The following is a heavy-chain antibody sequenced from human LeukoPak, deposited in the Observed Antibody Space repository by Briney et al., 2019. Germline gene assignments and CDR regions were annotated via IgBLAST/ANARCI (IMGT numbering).Heavy chain of an antibody. Sequence: SETLSLTCTVSGGSISSGDYYWSWIRQPPGKGLEWIGYIYYSGSTYYNPSLKSRVTISVDTSKNQFSLKLSSVTAADTAVYYCARGPPGSYPHYYGMDVWGQGTTVTVSS. D-gene: IGHD1-26*01. J-gene: IGHJ6*02. CDR2: IYYSGST. V-gene: IGHV4-30-4*01. CDR1: GGSISSGDYY. CDR3: ARGPPGSYPHYYGMDV.